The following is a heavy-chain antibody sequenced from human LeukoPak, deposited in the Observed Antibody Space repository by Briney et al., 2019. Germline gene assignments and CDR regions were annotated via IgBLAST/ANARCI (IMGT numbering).Heavy chain of an antibody. D-gene: IGHD3-22*01. Sequence: GASVKVSCKASGGTFSSYAISWVRQAPGQGLEWMGWINTNTGNPTYAQGFTGRFVFSLDTSVSTAYLQISSLKAEDTAVYYCARDRHSSGYWYYYGMDVWCQGTTVTVSS. V-gene: IGHV7-4-1*02. CDR2: INTNTGNP. CDR3: ARDRHSSGYWYYYGMDV. J-gene: IGHJ6*02. CDR1: GGTFSSYA.